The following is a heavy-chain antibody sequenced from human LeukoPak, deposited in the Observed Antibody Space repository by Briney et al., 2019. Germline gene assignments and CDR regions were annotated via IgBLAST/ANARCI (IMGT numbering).Heavy chain of an antibody. CDR1: GFTFSSYA. V-gene: IGHV3-23*01. D-gene: IGHD3-10*01. CDR2: ISGSGGYT. J-gene: IGHJ4*02. CDR3: AKGGGSGSFLKEYNFDY. Sequence: GGSLRLSCAASGFTFSSYAMSWVRQAPGKGLEWVSAISGSGGYTYFADSVKGRFTISRDNSRNTLYLQMHSLRTEDTAVYYCAKGGGSGSFLKEYNFDYWGQGTLATVSS.